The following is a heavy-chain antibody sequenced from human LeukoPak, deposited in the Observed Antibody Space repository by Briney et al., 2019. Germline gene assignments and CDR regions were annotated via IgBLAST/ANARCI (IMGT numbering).Heavy chain of an antibody. CDR1: GFTVSSNY. D-gene: IGHD4-17*01. Sequence: GGSLRLSCAASGFTVSSNYMSWVRQAPGKGLEWVSVIYSGGSTYYADSVKGRFTISRDNSKNTLYLQMNSLRAEDTAVYYCARNGNDYGDYEYFQHWGQGTLVTVSS. J-gene: IGHJ1*01. CDR2: IYSGGST. V-gene: IGHV3-53*01. CDR3: ARNGNDYGDYEYFQH.